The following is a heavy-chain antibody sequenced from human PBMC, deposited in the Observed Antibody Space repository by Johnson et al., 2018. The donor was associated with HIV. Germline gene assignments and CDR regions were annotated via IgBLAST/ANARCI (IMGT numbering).Heavy chain of an antibody. CDR3: ARDQRGDIIPTTYDAFDI. CDR1: GFTFNNYW. CDR2: IKQDGSEK. V-gene: IGHV3-7*01. D-gene: IGHD5-12*01. Sequence: VQLVESGGALVQPGGSLRLSCAASGFTFNNYWMSWVRQAPGRGLEWVANIKQDGSEKFYVDSVKGRFTISRDNSKNTLYLQMNSLRAEDTAVYYCARDQRGDIIPTTYDAFDIWGQGTMVTVSS. J-gene: IGHJ3*02.